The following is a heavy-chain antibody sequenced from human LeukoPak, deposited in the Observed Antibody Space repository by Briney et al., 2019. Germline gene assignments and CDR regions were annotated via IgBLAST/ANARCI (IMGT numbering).Heavy chain of an antibody. D-gene: IGHD3-10*01. CDR2: IKPNGGGT. V-gene: IGHV1-2*02. Sequence: ASVKVSCKASGYSFSDNYMHWVRQAPGQGLEYMGWIKPNGGGTKYAQKFQGRVTMTRDTSMSTAYMELNSLRSDDTAVYFCARGTWFGDSLGTDFWGQGTLVTVSS. CDR1: GYSFSDNY. CDR3: ARGTWFGDSLGTDF. J-gene: IGHJ4*02.